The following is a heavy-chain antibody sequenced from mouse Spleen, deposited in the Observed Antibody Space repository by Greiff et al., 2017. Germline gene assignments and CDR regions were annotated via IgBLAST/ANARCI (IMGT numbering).Heavy chain of an antibody. V-gene: IGHV10-1*01. Sequence: DVMLVESGGGLVQPKGSLKLSCAASGFSFNTYAMNWVRQAPGKGLEWVARIRSKSNNYATYYADSVKDRFTISRDDSESMLYLQMNNLKTEDTAMYYCVRHYYGYLNYAMDYWGQGTSVTVSS. CDR1: GFSFNTYA. CDR2: IRSKSNNYAT. D-gene: IGHD1-2*01. J-gene: IGHJ4*01. CDR3: VRHYYGYLNYAMDY.